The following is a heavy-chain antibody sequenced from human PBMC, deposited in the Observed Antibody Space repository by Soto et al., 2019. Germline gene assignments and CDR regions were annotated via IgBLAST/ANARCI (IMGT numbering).Heavy chain of an antibody. CDR3: ASRYYGSGSYWVVALYFDY. V-gene: IGHV1-69*01. Sequence: QVQVVQSGAEVKKTGSSVKVSCKASGGTFSGFALNWVRQAPGQGLEWMGGIIPIFDTPHYAQKYEDRVKITADELTSTAYMELSSLTSEDTAVYYWASRYYGSGSYWVVALYFDYWGQGTLVTVSS. CDR2: IIPIFDTP. CDR1: GGTFSGFA. J-gene: IGHJ4*02. D-gene: IGHD3-10*01.